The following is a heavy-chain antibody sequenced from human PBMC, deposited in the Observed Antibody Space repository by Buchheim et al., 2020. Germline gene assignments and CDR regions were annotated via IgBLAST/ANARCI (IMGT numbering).Heavy chain of an antibody. V-gene: IGHV3-7*01. J-gene: IGHJ4*02. D-gene: IGHD5-18*01. Sequence: EVQLVESGGGLVQPGGSLRVSCVVSGFTFRNYWMSWVRQAPGKGLEWVANINQDGTTKYYVDSLKGRFTTSRDNAKNSVYLQMNSLRAEDTAVYYCARIGYSSSSVDFWGQGTL. CDR3: ARIGYSSSSVDF. CDR1: GFTFRNYW. CDR2: INQDGTTK.